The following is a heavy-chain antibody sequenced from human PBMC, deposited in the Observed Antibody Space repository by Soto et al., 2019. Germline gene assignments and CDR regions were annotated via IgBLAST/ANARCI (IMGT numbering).Heavy chain of an antibody. CDR3: ARDIESVTAKHFFYYYAMDV. CDR2: VSANNGHT. D-gene: IGHD2-8*01. J-gene: IGHJ6*02. Sequence: ASVKVSCKASGSTFSNYGLNWVRQAPGQGLEWMGWVSANNGHTNYAQNLQGRVSMTTDTSTSTAYMELRGLTFDDTAVYYCARDIESVTAKHFFYYYAMDVWGQGTTVTVSS. V-gene: IGHV1-18*01. CDR1: GSTFSNYG.